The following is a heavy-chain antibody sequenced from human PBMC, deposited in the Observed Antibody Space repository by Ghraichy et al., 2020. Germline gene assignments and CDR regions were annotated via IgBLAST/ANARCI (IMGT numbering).Heavy chain of an antibody. V-gene: IGHV3-33*01. J-gene: IGHJ4*02. D-gene: IGHD4-23*01. Sequence: GGSLRLSCATSGLTFSSHGMHWVRQAPGKGLEWVALISYDGSTEKYIDSVKGRFAISRDNSKNTLFLQMNSLRAEDTAVYYCARFYGGDPDGYFDSWGQGTLVTGSS. CDR3: ARFYGGDPDGYFDS. CDR2: ISYDGSTE. CDR1: GLTFSSHG.